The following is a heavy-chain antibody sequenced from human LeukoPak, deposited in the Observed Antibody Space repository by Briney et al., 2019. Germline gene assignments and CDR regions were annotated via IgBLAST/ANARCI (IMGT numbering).Heavy chain of an antibody. J-gene: IGHJ5*02. CDR2: INHSGST. D-gene: IGHD5-24*01. V-gene: IGHV4-34*01. CDR3: ARGNTYRWLQRGYWFDP. CDR1: GGSFSGYY. Sequence: TSETLSLTCAVYGGSFSGYYWSWIRQPPGKGLEWIGEINHSGSTNYNPSLKSRVTISVDTSKNQFSLKLSSVTAADTAVYYCARGNTYRWLQRGYWFDPWGQGTLVTVSS.